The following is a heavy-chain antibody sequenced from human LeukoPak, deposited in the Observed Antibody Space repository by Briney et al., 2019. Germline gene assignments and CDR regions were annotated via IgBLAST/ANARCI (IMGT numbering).Heavy chain of an antibody. Sequence: KPGGCLRLSCAASGFALSDYYMSWIRQAPGKGLEWVSYISSSSIYTNYADSVKGRFTISRDNAKNSLYLQMNSLRAEDTAVYYCARDREYYFDYWGQGTLVTVSS. J-gene: IGHJ4*02. CDR2: ISSSSIYT. CDR1: GFALSDYY. V-gene: IGHV3-11*06. CDR3: ARDREYYFDY.